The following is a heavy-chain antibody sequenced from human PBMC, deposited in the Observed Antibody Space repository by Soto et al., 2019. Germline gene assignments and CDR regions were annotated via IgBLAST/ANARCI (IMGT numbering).Heavy chain of an antibody. D-gene: IGHD4-17*01. V-gene: IGHV4-39*01. CDR3: ARLSSDYGDYYFDY. CDR1: DGSISSSSYY. Sequence: PSETLSLTCTVSDGSISSSSYYCGWIRQPPGKGLEWIASIYYSGSTYYNPSLKSRVTISVDTSKNQFSLKLNSVTAADTAVYYCARLSSDYGDYYFDYWGQGTLVTVSS. CDR2: IYYSGST. J-gene: IGHJ4*02.